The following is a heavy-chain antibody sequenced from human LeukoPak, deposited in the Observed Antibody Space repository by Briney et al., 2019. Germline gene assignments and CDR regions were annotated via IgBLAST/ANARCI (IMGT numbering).Heavy chain of an antibody. J-gene: IGHJ5*02. V-gene: IGHV4-34*01. CDR1: GGSFSGYY. D-gene: IGHD3-16*02. CDR3: ARGLVGYDP. CDR2: INHSGST. Sequence: SETLSLTCAVYGGSFSGYYWSWIRQPPGKGLEWIGEINHSGSTNYNPSLKSRVTISVDTSKNQFSLKLSSVTAADTAVYYCARGLVGYDPWGQGTLVTVSS.